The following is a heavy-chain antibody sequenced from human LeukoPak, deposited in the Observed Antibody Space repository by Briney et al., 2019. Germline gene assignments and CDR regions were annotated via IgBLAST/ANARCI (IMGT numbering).Heavy chain of an antibody. J-gene: IGHJ4*02. Sequence: SETLSLTCTVSGGSVSSGSYYWSWIRQPPGKGLEWIGCIYYSGSTNYNPSLKSRVTISVDTSKNQFSLKLSSVTAADTAVYYCARVGYGETIDYWGQGTLVTVSS. CDR2: IYYSGST. CDR3: ARVGYGETIDY. V-gene: IGHV4-61*01. CDR1: GGSVSSGSYY. D-gene: IGHD4-17*01.